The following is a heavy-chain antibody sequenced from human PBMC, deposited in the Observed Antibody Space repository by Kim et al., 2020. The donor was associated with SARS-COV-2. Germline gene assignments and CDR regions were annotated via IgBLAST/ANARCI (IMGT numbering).Heavy chain of an antibody. CDR1: GFTFSDYY. Sequence: GGSLRLSCAASGFTFSDYYMSWIRQAPGKGLEWVSYISSSSSYTNYADSVKGRFTISRDNAKNSLYLQMNSLRAEDTAVYYCASLVVITSDFDYWGQGTLVTVSS. D-gene: IGHD3-22*01. V-gene: IGHV3-11*03. CDR3: ASLVVITSDFDY. J-gene: IGHJ4*02. CDR2: ISSSSSYT.